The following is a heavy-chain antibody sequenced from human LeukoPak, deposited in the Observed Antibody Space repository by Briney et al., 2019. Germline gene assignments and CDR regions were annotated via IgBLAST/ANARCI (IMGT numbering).Heavy chain of an antibody. CDR3: ARGPYCSGGSCYSDY. V-gene: IGHV1-2*02. J-gene: IGHJ4*02. D-gene: IGHD2-15*01. Sequence: ASVKVSCKASGYTFIAYYIHWVRQGPGQGLEWMGWINPNTGGANYAREFKGRVILTRDTSSTTAYMELSRLRPDDTAIYYCARGPYCSGGSCYSDYWGQGTLVTVSS. CDR1: GYTFIAYY. CDR2: INPNTGGA.